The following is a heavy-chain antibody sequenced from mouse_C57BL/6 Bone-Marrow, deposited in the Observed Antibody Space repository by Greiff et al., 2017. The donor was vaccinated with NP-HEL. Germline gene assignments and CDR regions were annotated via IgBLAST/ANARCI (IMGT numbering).Heavy chain of an antibody. J-gene: IGHJ4*01. CDR3: ASLLLRLYAMDY. CDR2: IYPGDGDT. D-gene: IGHD1-1*01. CDR1: GYAFSSSW. Sequence: VKLVESGPELVKPGASVKISCKASGYAFSSSWMNWVKQRPGKGLEWIGRIYPGDGDTNYNGKFKGKATLTADKSSSTAYMQLSSLTSEDSAVYFGASLLLRLYAMDYWGQGTSVTVSS. V-gene: IGHV1-82*01.